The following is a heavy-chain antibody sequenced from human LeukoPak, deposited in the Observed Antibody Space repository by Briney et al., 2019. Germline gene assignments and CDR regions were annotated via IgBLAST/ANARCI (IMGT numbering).Heavy chain of an antibody. J-gene: IGHJ4*02. CDR2: IYHSGST. CDR3: ARPVVGSWGYYFDY. CDR1: GYSISSGYY. Sequence: PSETLSLTCTVSGYSISSGYYWGWIRQPPGQGLEWIGSIYHSGSTYYNPSLKSRVTISVDTSKNQFSLKLSSVAAADTAVYYCARPVVGSWGYYFDYWGQGTLVTVSS. D-gene: IGHD3-10*01. V-gene: IGHV4-38-2*02.